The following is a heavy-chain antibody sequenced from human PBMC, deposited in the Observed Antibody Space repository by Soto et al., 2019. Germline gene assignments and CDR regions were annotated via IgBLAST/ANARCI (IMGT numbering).Heavy chain of an antibody. J-gene: IGHJ6*04. CDR1: GGTFSSYA. CDR2: IIPIFGTA. Sequence: SVKVSCKASGGTFSSYAISWVRQAPGQGLEWMGGIIPIFGTANYAQKFQGRVTITADESTSTAYMELSSLRSEDTAVYYCASWYYYDSSVASYGMDVWGKGTKVPVSS. D-gene: IGHD3-22*01. CDR3: ASWYYYDSSVASYGMDV. V-gene: IGHV1-69*13.